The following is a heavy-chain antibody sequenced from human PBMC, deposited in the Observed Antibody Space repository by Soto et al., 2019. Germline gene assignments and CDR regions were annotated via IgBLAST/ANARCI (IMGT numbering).Heavy chain of an antibody. CDR1: GGTFSSYA. J-gene: IGHJ3*02. CDR3: ASPKGDGDYAAFDI. Sequence: QVQLVQSGAEVKKPGSSVKVSCKASGGTFSSYAISWVRQAPGQGLEWVGGIIPIFGTANYAQKFQGRVTITADESTSTAYMELSSLRSEDTAVYYCASPKGDGDYAAFDIWGQGTMVTVSS. D-gene: IGHD4-17*01. V-gene: IGHV1-69*12. CDR2: IIPIFGTA.